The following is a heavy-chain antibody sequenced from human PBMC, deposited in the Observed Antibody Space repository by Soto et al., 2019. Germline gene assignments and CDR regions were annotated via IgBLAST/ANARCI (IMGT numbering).Heavy chain of an antibody. CDR2: IYYSGST. CDR3: ARGKGLVGYDIVTGSYYFDY. V-gene: IGHV4-59*01. CDR1: GGSISSYY. J-gene: IGHJ4*02. D-gene: IGHD3-9*01. Sequence: QVQLQESGPGLVKPSETLSLTCTVSGGSISSYYWSWIRQPPGKGLEWIGYIYYSGSTNYNPSLKSRVTISVDTSKNQFSLKLSSVTAADTAVYYCARGKGLVGYDIVTGSYYFDYWGQGTLVTVSS.